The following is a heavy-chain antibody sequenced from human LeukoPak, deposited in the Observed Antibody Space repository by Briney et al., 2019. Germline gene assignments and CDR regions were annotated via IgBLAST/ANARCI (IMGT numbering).Heavy chain of an antibody. V-gene: IGHV4-61*01. CDR1: AGSISSGNYY. CDR3: AKGGTYGGGADY. J-gene: IGHJ4*02. D-gene: IGHD1-26*01. CDR2: IYNGGST. Sequence: SETLSLTCTVSAGSISSGNYYWTWIRQPPGKGLEWIGYIYNGGSTTYSPSLNSRVTISLDTSNNQVSLRLSSVTAADTAVYYCAKGGTYGGGADYRGQGTLVTVSS.